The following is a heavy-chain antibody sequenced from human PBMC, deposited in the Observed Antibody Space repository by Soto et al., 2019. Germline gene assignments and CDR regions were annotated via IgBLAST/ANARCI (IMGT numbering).Heavy chain of an antibody. CDR2: IYSGGTT. CDR3: AAASLELFSSWGYVMDV. CDR1: GFTVSSHY. V-gene: IGHV3-66*01. D-gene: IGHD1-7*01. Sequence: EVQLVESGGGLVQPGESLRLSCAASGFTVSSHYMNWVRQAPGKGLEWVSVIYSGGTTYYADSVKGRFTISRETSRNTLYLQMNSLGVDDTAVYYCAAASLELFSSWGYVMDVWGQGTTVTVSS. J-gene: IGHJ6*02.